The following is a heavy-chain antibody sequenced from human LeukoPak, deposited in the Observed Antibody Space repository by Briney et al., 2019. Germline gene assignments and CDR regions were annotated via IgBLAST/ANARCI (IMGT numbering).Heavy chain of an antibody. V-gene: IGHV7-4-1*02. CDR1: GYTFTSYA. J-gene: IGHJ4*02. CDR3: ARSPLGYYYDSSGYYLDY. D-gene: IGHD3-22*01. CDR2: TNTNTGNP. Sequence: GASVKVSCKASGYTFTSYAMNWVRQAPGQGLEWMGWTNTNTGNPTYAQGFTGRFVFSLDTSVSTAYLQISSLKAEDTAVYYCARSPLGYYYDSSGYYLDYWGQGTLVTVSS.